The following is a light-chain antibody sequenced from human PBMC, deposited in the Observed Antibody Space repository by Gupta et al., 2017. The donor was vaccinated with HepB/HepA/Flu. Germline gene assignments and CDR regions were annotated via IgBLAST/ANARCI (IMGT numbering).Light chain of an antibody. CDR1: SSNIRKYP. CDR2: ATD. V-gene: IGLV1-44*01. CDR3: AAWDDSLNGVV. J-gene: IGLJ2*01. Sequence: QSVLTQPPSASGTPGQRVTISCSGGSSNIRKYPVNWYQQFPGTAPKLLIFATDQRPSGVPDRFSASQSGTSASLAITGLQSEDEADYHCAAWDDSLNGVVFGGGTKLTVL.